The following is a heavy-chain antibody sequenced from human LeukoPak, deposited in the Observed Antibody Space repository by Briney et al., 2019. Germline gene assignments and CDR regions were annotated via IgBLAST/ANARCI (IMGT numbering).Heavy chain of an antibody. CDR3: ARDDYSGSYYLPAWYYYYYMDV. Sequence: GGSLRLSCAASGFTFSSYSMNWVRQAPGKGLEWVSSISSSSSYIYYADSVKGRFTISRDNAKNSLYLQMNSLRAEDTAVYYCARDDYSGSYYLPAWYYYYYMDVWGKGTTVTISS. CDR2: ISSSSSYI. V-gene: IGHV3-21*01. J-gene: IGHJ6*03. CDR1: GFTFSSYS. D-gene: IGHD1-26*01.